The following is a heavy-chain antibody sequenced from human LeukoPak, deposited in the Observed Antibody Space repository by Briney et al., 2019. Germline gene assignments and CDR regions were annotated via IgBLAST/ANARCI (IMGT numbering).Heavy chain of an antibody. D-gene: IGHD6-19*01. CDR2: IIPIFGTA. CDR3: ATDSNPGSGWDWFDP. J-gene: IGHJ5*02. CDR1: EGTFSSYA. V-gene: IGHV1-69*13. Sequence: SVKVSCKASEGTFSSYAISWVRQAPGQGLEWMGGIIPIFGTANYAQKFQGRVTITADESTSTAYMELSSLRSEDTAVYYCATDSNPGSGWDWFDPWGQGTLVTVSS.